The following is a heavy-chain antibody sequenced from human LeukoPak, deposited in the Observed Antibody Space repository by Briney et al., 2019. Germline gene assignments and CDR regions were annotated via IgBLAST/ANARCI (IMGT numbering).Heavy chain of an antibody. CDR3: AKPLWFGEPQGWFDP. V-gene: IGHV3-23*01. CDR1: GFTFSSYA. CDR2: ISGSGGST. D-gene: IGHD3-10*01. J-gene: IGHJ5*02. Sequence: PGGSLRLSCAASGFTFSSYAMSWVRQAPGNGLEWVSAISGSGGSTYYADSVKGRFTISRDNSKNTLYLQMNSLRAEDTAVYYCAKPLWFGEPQGWFDPWGQGTLVTVSS.